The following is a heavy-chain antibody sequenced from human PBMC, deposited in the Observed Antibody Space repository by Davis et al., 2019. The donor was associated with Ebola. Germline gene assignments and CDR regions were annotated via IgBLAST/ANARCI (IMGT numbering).Heavy chain of an antibody. CDR2: ISSSGSTI. D-gene: IGHD2-2*01. Sequence: GGSLRLSCAASGFTFSSYEMNWVRQAPGKGLEWVSYISSSGSTIYYADSVKGRFTISRDNAKNSLYLQMNSLRAEDTAVYYCFPTGSNLFDYRGQGTLVTVSS. CDR3: FPTGSNLFDY. J-gene: IGHJ4*02. V-gene: IGHV3-48*03. CDR1: GFTFSSYE.